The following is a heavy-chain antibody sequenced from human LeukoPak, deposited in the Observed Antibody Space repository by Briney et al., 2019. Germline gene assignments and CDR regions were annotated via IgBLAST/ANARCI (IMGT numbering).Heavy chain of an antibody. Sequence: GGSLRLSCAASGFTFSSYGMSWVRQAPGKGLEWVSAISGGGGSTYYADSVKGRFTISRDNAKNTLYLQMNSLRAEDTAVYYCARDLVVATGPDYWGQGTLVTVSS. CDR1: GFTFSSYG. CDR2: ISGGGGST. J-gene: IGHJ4*02. D-gene: IGHD5-12*01. V-gene: IGHV3-23*01. CDR3: ARDLVVATGPDY.